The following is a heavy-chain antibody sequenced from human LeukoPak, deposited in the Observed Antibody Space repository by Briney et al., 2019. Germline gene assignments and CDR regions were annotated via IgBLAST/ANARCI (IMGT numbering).Heavy chain of an antibody. D-gene: IGHD3-10*01. CDR3: ARGLPRYYYGSGSSNWFDP. CDR1: GGSFSGYY. Sequence: SETLSLTCAVYGGSFSGYYWSWIRPPPGKGPEWIGEINHSGSTNYNPSLKSRVTISVDTSKNQFSLKLSSVTAADTAVYYCARGLPRYYYGSGSSNWFDPWGQGTLVTVSS. CDR2: INHSGST. J-gene: IGHJ5*02. V-gene: IGHV4-34*01.